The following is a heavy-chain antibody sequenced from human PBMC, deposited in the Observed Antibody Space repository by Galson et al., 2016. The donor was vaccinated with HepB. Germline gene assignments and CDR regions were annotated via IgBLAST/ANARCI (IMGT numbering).Heavy chain of an antibody. V-gene: IGHV3-15*01. CDR2: IKSKTDDGTT. CDR3: TTDQRFWFGTDYYYYGMDV. CDR1: GYSFTAYW. J-gene: IGHJ6*02. Sequence: SGAEVKKPGESLTISCKTSGYSFTAYWLAWVRQAPGKGLEWVGRIKSKTDDGTTAYAAPVKGRFTISRDDSKSTLYLQMNSLKAEDTAVYYCTTDQRFWFGTDYYYYGMDVWGQGTTVIVSS. D-gene: IGHD3-10*01.